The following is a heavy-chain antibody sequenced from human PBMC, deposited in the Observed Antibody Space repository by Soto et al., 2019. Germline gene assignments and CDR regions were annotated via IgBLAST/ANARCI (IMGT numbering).Heavy chain of an antibody. CDR3: ARDWAAAGKDYYYGMDV. CDR1: GFTCSSYA. Sequence: GGSLRLSCAASGFTCSSYAMHWVRQATGKGLEWVAVISYDGSNKYYADSVKGRFTISRDNSKNTLYLQMNSLRAEDTAVYYCARDWAAAGKDYYYGMDVWGQGTTVTVSS. J-gene: IGHJ6*02. V-gene: IGHV3-30-3*01. D-gene: IGHD6-13*01. CDR2: ISYDGSNK.